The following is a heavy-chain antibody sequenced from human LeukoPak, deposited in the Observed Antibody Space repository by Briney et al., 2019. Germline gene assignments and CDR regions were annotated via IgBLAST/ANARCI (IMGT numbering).Heavy chain of an antibody. D-gene: IGHD6-19*01. V-gene: IGHV4-4*07. Sequence: SETLSLTCTVSGGSISSYYWNWIRQPAGKGLEWIGRIHRSGSTDYNPSLKSRVTMSLDTSKNQFSLKLSSVTAADTAVYYCARGVAVAAPVDYWGQGTLVTVSS. CDR2: IHRSGST. CDR3: ARGVAVAAPVDY. CDR1: GGSISSYY. J-gene: IGHJ4*02.